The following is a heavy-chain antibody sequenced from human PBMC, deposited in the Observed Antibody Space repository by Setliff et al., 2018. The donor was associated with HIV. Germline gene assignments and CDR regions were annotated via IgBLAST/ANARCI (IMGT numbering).Heavy chain of an antibody. V-gene: IGHV4-34*01. J-gene: IGHJ6*02. Sequence: PSETLSLTCTVYGGSFSGYYWTWIRQPPGKGLEFIGEMNHRGVIKYLSSLKSRVTMAVDTSKKQFSLKLKSVTAADTAVYYCARGHCSGTNCYGVDYYGRDVWGQGTTVTVS. CDR1: GGSFSGYY. CDR3: ARGHCSGTNCYGVDYYGRDV. CDR2: MNHRGVI. D-gene: IGHD2-2*01.